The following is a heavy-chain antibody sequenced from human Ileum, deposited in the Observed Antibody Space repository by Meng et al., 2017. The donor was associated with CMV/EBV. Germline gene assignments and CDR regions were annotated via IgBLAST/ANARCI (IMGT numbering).Heavy chain of an antibody. J-gene: IGHJ4*02. Sequence: VQFGEPWGVVVPPWGFLSLSCAASGFTFTIYGFHWVRQAPGKGLEWVTFIRYDGRNTYYLDSVKGRFIISRDNSNNMLYLQMNRLRPEDTAVYYCAKDRDLNQWGQGTLVTVSS. V-gene: IGHV3-30*02. D-gene: IGHD3-10*01. CDR2: IRYDGRNT. CDR1: GFTFTIYG. CDR3: AKDRDLNQ.